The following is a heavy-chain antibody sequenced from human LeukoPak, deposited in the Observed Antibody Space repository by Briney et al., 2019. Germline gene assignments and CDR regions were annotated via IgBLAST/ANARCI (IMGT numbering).Heavy chain of an antibody. CDR1: GGSISSYY. D-gene: IGHD3-3*01. V-gene: IGHV4-59*01. CDR3: ARVGYDFWSGYLPFDY. Sequence: SETLSLTCTVSGGSISSYYWSWIRQPPGKGLEWIGYIYYSGGTNYNPSLKSRVTISVDTSKNQFSLKLSSVTAADTAVYYCARVGYDFWSGYLPFDYWGQGTLVTVSS. CDR2: IYYSGGT. J-gene: IGHJ4*02.